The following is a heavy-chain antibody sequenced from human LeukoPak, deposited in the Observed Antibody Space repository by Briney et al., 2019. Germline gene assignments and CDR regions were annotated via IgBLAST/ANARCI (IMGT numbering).Heavy chain of an antibody. J-gene: IGHJ4*02. CDR3: AREGGSSWYEAGY. CDR2: ISSSSSYI. CDR1: GFTFSSYS. V-gene: IGHV3-21*01. D-gene: IGHD6-13*01. Sequence: GGSLRLSCAASGFTFSSYSMNWVRQAPGKGLEWVSSISSSSSYIYYADSVKGRFTISRDNAKNSLYLQMNSLRAEDTAVYYCAREGGSSWYEAGYWGQGTLVTVSS.